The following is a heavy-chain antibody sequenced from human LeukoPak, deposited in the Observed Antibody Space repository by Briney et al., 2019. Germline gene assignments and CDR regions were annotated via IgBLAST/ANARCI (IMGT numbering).Heavy chain of an antibody. D-gene: IGHD4-23*01. J-gene: IGHJ6*03. CDR2: IKQDGSEK. V-gene: IGHV3-7*01. CDR3: ARAVRTPSYYYYMDV. Sequence: PGGSLRLSCAASGFTFSSYWMSSVRQAPGGGLEWVANIKQDGSEKYYVDSVKGRFTISRGNAKNSLYLQMNSLRAEDTAVYYCARAVRTPSYYYYMDVWGKGTTVTV. CDR1: GFTFSSYW.